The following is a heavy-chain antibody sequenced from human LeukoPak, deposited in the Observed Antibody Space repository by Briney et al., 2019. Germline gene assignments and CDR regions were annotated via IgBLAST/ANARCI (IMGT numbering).Heavy chain of an antibody. CDR3: ARVVTVAWSERRPGYYYLDV. D-gene: IGHD1-1*01. CDR2: IKQDGSEK. CDR1: GFTFSSYW. Sequence: GGSLRLSCAASGFTFSSYWMSWVRQAPGKGLEWVANIKQDGSEKYYVDSVKGRFTISRDNAKNSLFLQMNSLRAEDTAVYYCARVVTVAWSERRPGYYYLDVWGKGTTVTVSS. V-gene: IGHV3-7*01. J-gene: IGHJ6*03.